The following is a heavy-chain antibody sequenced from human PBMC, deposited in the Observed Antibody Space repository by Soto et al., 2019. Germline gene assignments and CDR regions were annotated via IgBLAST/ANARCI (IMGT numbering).Heavy chain of an antibody. CDR1: GFRFRSYS. V-gene: IGHV3-21*01. Sequence: EVQLVESGGGLVKPGESLRLACAGSGFRFRSYSFNWVRQAPGKGLEWVSSVSNGGSYTYYADSVKGRFTISRDNAENSAFLQMNSLRAADSAVYYCSRDWDHMDVWGKGTTVTVS. J-gene: IGHJ6*03. CDR2: VSNGGSYT. D-gene: IGHD1-26*01. CDR3: SRDWDHMDV.